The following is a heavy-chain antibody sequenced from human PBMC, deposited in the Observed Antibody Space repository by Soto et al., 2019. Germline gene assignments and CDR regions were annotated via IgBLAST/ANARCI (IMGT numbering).Heavy chain of an antibody. V-gene: IGHV5-10-1*01. CDR2: IDPSDSYT. J-gene: IGHJ6*02. D-gene: IGHD2-2*01. Sequence: PGESLKISCKGSGYSFTSYWIGWVRQMPGKGLEWMGRIDPSDSYTNYSPSFQGHVTISADKSISTAYLQWSSLKASDTAMYYCARRVPAATARYGMDVWGQGTTVTVSS. CDR3: ARRVPAATARYGMDV. CDR1: GYSFTSYW.